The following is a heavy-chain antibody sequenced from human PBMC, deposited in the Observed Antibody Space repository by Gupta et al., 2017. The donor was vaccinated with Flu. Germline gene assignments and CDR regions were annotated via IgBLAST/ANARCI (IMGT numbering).Heavy chain of an antibody. J-gene: IGHJ4*02. CDR3: ARDLNWAFIF. D-gene: IGHD3-16*01. CDR2: IGSGGNT. Sequence: EVQLVESGGGLVQPGGSLRLTCVISGFTFSDSHMTWIRQAPGKGREWISYIGSGGNTDYADSVRGRFTISRDNARDSLFLQMNSLRDEDTALYYCARDLNWAFIFWGQGALVTVSS. V-gene: IGHV3-48*02. CDR1: GFTFSDSH.